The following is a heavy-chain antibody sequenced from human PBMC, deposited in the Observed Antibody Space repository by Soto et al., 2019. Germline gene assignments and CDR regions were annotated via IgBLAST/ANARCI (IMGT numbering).Heavy chain of an antibody. CDR2: IYYSGST. D-gene: IGHD4-17*01. V-gene: IGHV4-4*02. J-gene: IGHJ3*02. CDR3: ARFMTMVTNLAFDI. CDR1: GGSISSSNW. Sequence: PAETLSLNCAVTGGSISSSNWWSWVRQPPGKGLEWIGEIYYSGSTNYNPSLKSRVTISVDKSKNQFSLKLSSVTAADTAVYYCARFMTMVTNLAFDIWGQGTMVS.